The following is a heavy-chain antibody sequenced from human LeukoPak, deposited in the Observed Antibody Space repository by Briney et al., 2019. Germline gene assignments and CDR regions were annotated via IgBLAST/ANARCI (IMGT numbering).Heavy chain of an antibody. J-gene: IGHJ4*02. CDR2: INPNSGGT. CDR3: ARRGYNSSSDFDY. CDR1: GYTFTGYY. V-gene: IGHV1-2*06. D-gene: IGHD6-13*01. Sequence: GASVKVSCKASGYTFTGYYMHWVRQAPGQGLEWMGRINPNSGGTNYAQKFQGRVTMTRDTSISTAYIELSRLRSDDTAVYYCARRGYNSSSDFDYWGQGTLVTVSS.